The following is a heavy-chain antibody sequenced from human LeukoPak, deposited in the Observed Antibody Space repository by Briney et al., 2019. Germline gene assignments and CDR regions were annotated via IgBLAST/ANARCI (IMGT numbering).Heavy chain of an antibody. CDR2: ISYDGNKK. CDR3: AKESGYDYPNNYYYYYMDV. J-gene: IGHJ6*03. D-gene: IGHD5-12*01. Sequence: GGSLRLSCAASGFIFSTYGMHWVRQAPGKGLEWVAVISYDGNKKYYSDSVKGRFTISRDNSKNTLYLQMNSLRAEDTAVYYCAKESGYDYPNNYYYYYMDVWGKGTTVTVSS. V-gene: IGHV3-30*18. CDR1: GFIFSTYG.